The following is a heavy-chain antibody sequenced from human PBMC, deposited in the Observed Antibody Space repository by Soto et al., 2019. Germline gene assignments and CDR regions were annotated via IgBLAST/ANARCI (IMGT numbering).Heavy chain of an antibody. CDR3: ARGAAGIAVAGPSYYFDY. V-gene: IGHV1-69*02. J-gene: IGHJ4*02. CDR1: GGTFSSYS. CDR2: IIPILGIA. D-gene: IGHD6-19*01. Sequence: QVQLVQSGAEVKKPGSSVKVSCKASGGTFSSYSISWVRQAPGQGLEWMGRIIPILGIANYAQKLQGRVTVXAXXSTSTADMERSSLRSEDTAVYYCARGAAGIAVAGPSYYFDYWGQGTLVTVSS.